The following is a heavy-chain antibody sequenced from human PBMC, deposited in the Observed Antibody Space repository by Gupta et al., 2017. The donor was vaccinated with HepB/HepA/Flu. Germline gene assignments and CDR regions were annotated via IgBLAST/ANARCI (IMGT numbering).Heavy chain of an antibody. CDR2: IYYSGST. J-gene: IGHJ3*02. CDR3: ARGRYSYGGARDAFDI. Sequence: QVQLQESGPGLVKPSQTLSLTCTVSGCSISSGGYYWRWIRQHPGKGLEWIGYIYYSGSTYYNPSLKSRVTISVDTSKNQFSLKLSSVTAADTAVYYCARGRYSYGGARDAFDIWGQGTMVTVSS. D-gene: IGHD5-18*01. V-gene: IGHV4-31*03. CDR1: GCSISSGGYY.